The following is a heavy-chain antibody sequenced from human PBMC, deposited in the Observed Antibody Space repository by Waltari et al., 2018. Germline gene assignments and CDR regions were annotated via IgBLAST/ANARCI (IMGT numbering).Heavy chain of an antibody. D-gene: IGHD6-6*01. J-gene: IGHJ6*03. Sequence: QVQLQESGPGLVKPTETLSLTCAVSGYSISSGYYWGWIRQPPGQGLEWIGSIYHSGSTYYNPSLKSRVTISVDTSKNQFSLKLSSVTAADTAVYYCARGGWQLVAQYYYYYMDVWGKGTTVTISS. CDR1: GYSISSGYY. CDR2: IYHSGST. V-gene: IGHV4-38-2*01. CDR3: ARGGWQLVAQYYYYYMDV.